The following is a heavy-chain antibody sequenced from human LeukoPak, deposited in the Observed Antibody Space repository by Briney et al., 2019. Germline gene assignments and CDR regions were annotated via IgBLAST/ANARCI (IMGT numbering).Heavy chain of an antibody. CDR2: INPSGGST. CDR1: GYTFTSYY. J-gene: IGHJ4*02. V-gene: IGHV1-46*01. CDR3: ATQDIVVVPAAGSLDY. D-gene: IGHD2-2*01. Sequence: GASVKVSCKASGYTFTSYYMHWVRQAPGQGLEWMGIINPSGGSTSYAQKFQGRVTMTRDTSTSTAYMELSSLRSEDTAVYYCATQDIVVVPAAGSLDYWGQGTLVTVSS.